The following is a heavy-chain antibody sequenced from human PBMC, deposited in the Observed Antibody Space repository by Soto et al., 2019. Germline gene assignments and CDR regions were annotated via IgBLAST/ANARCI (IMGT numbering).Heavy chain of an antibody. V-gene: IGHV1-69*13. J-gene: IGHJ4*02. CDR2: IIPIFGTA. Sequence: SVKVSCKASGGTFSSYAISLVRQAPGQGLEWMGGIIPIFGTANYAQKFQGRVTITADESTSTAYMELSSLRSEDTAVYYCARVPDPYSSSSEFDYWGQGTLVTVSS. D-gene: IGHD6-6*01. CDR1: GGTFSSYA. CDR3: ARVPDPYSSSSEFDY.